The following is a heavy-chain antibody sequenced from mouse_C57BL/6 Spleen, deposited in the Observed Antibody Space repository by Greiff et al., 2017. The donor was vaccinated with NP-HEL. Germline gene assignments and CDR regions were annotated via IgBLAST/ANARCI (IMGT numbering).Heavy chain of an antibody. D-gene: IGHD1-1*01. CDR1: GYTFTSYW. CDR3: ARYYYGKDWYFDV. J-gene: IGHJ1*03. Sequence: VQLQQPGAELVKPGASVKMSCKASGYTFTSYWITWVKQGPGQGLEWIGDIYPGSGSTNYNEKFKSKATLTVDTSSSTAYMQLSSLTSEDSAVYYCARYYYGKDWYFDVWGTGTTVTVSS. V-gene: IGHV1-55*01. CDR2: IYPGSGST.